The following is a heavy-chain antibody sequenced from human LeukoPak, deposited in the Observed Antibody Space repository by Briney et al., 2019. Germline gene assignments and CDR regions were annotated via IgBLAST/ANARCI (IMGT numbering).Heavy chain of an antibody. J-gene: IGHJ6*02. CDR2: FNPYNGNT. CDR1: GYIFNTYG. D-gene: IGHD3-22*01. Sequence: ASVTVSCKASGYIFNTYGISWVRQAPGQGLEWMGWFNPYNGNTNYAEKIQGRVTMTTDTSTSTAYMELRGLRSDDTAVYYCARGGSYYYDTSGYGYHYYGMDVWGQGTTVIVSS. CDR3: ARGGSYYYDTSGYGYHYYGMDV. V-gene: IGHV1-18*01.